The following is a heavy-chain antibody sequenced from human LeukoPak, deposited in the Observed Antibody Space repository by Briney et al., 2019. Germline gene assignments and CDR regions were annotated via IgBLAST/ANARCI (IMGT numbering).Heavy chain of an antibody. Sequence: ASVKVSCKASGYTFTSYGISWVRQAPGQGLEWMGWISAYNGNTNYAQKLQGRVTMTTDTSTSTAYMELRSLRSDDTAVYYCARHATVASEPDYYFDYWGQGTLVTVSS. CDR3: ARHATVASEPDYYFDY. CDR1: GYTFTSYG. CDR2: ISAYNGNT. V-gene: IGHV1-18*01. D-gene: IGHD5-12*01. J-gene: IGHJ4*02.